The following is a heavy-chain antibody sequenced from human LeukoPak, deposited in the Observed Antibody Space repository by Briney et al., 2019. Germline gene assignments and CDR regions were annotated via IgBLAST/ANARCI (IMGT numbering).Heavy chain of an antibody. V-gene: IGHV3-66*01. J-gene: IGHJ4*02. CDR2: IYSGGST. CDR3: AREKQQLAFSH. D-gene: IGHD6-13*01. Sequence: PGGSLRLSCAASGFTVSSNYMSWVRQAPGKGLEWVSVIYSGGSTYYADSVKGRFTISRDNSKNTLYLQMNSLRAGDTAVYYCAREKQQLAFSHWGQGTLVTVSS. CDR1: GFTVSSNY.